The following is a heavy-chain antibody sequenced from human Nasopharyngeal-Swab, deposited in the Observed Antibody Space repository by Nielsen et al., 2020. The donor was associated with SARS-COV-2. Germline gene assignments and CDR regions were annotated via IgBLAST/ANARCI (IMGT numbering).Heavy chain of an antibody. Sequence: GSLRLSCTVSGGSISSYYWSWIRQPPGKGLEWIGYIYYSGSTNYNPSLKSRVTISVDTSKNQLSLKLSSVTAADTAVYYCARAGVGGAFDIWGQGTMVTVSS. D-gene: IGHD3-16*01. CDR2: IYYSGST. CDR1: GGSISSYY. V-gene: IGHV4-59*01. J-gene: IGHJ3*02. CDR3: ARAGVGGAFDI.